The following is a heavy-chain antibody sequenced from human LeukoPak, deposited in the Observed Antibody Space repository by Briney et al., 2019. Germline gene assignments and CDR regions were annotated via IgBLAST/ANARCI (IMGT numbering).Heavy chain of an antibody. CDR2: IYYSGSP. D-gene: IGHD5-18*01. V-gene: IGHV4-59*01. J-gene: IGHJ4*02. CDR3: ARQGYSYGYGPEGYFDY. CDR1: VGSISSYY. Sequence: SETLSLTCSVSVGSISSYYWSTIRQPPGKGLEWIGHIYYSGSPNYNPSRQSRVTISVATSKNQFSLKLSSVTAADTAVYDCARQGYSYGYGPEGYFDYWGQGTLVTVSS.